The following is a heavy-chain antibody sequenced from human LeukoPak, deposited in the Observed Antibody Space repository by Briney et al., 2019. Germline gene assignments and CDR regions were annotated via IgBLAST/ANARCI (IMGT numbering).Heavy chain of an antibody. V-gene: IGHV3-30*04. CDR3: ARDRIVGDNFDY. Sequence: PGGSLRLSCAASGFTFSSYAMHWVRQAPGKGLEWVAVISYDGSNKYYADSVKGRFTISRDNSKNTLYLQMNSLRAEDTAVYYCARDRIVGDNFDYWGQGTLVTVSS. D-gene: IGHD1-26*01. CDR1: GFTFSSYA. CDR2: ISYDGSNK. J-gene: IGHJ4*02.